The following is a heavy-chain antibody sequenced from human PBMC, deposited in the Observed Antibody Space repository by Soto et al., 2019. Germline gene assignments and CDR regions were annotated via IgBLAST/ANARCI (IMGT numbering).Heavy chain of an antibody. CDR2: ISGSGGSS. D-gene: IGHD3-10*01. V-gene: IGHV3-23*01. CDR1: GVTFSSYA. CDR3: VGPGDYYGSWCYADFRPSISVPAQRSTDP. Sequence: SLRLACAASGVTFSSYAMSSVRHAPGKGLEWVSAISGSGGSSYYADSVKGRFTISRDNSKNTLYLQMNSLRAEATAVYYCVGPGDYYGSWCYADFRPSISVPAQRSTDP. J-gene: IGHJ5*02.